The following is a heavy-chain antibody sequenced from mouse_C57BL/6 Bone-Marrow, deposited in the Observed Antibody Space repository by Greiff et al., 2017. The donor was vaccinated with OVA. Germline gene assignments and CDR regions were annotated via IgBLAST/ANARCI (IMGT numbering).Heavy chain of an antibody. V-gene: IGHV1-69*01. CDR3: ARTAPYAMDY. CDR2: IDPSDSYT. Sequence: QVQLQQPGAELVMPGASVKLSCTASGYTFTSYWMHWVKQRPGQGLEWLGEIDPSDSYTNYNQKFKGKSTLTVDKASSTAYMQLSSLTSEDSAVYYCARTAPYAMDYWGQGTSVTVSS. CDR1: GYTFTSYW. J-gene: IGHJ4*01.